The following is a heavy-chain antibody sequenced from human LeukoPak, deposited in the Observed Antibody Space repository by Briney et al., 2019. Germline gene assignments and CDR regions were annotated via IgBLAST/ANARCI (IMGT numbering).Heavy chain of an antibody. D-gene: IGHD3-3*01. Sequence: GASVKVSCKASGYTFTDYYMHWVQQAPGKGLEWMGRVDPEDGETIYAEKFQGRVTITADTSTDTAYMELSSLRSEDTAVYYCATDYDFWSGYYAFDIWGQGTMVTVSS. J-gene: IGHJ3*02. CDR3: ATDYDFWSGYYAFDI. CDR2: VDPEDGET. V-gene: IGHV1-69-2*01. CDR1: GYTFTDYY.